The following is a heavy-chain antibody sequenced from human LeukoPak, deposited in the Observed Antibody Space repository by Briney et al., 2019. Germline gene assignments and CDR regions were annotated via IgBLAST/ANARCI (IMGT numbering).Heavy chain of an antibody. V-gene: IGHV1-46*03. CDR3: ARDASPIRYYDSSTTTFDY. D-gene: IGHD3-22*01. CDR1: GHTFTSYY. Sequence: ASVKVSCKASGHTFTSYYMHWVRQAPGQGLEWMGIINPSGGSTSYAQKFQGRVTMTRDTSTSTVYMELSSLRSEDTAVYYCARDASPIRYYDSSTTTFDYWGQGTLVTVSS. CDR2: INPSGGST. J-gene: IGHJ4*02.